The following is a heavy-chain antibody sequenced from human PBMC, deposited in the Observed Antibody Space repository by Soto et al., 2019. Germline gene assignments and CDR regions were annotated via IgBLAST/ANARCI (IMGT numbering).Heavy chain of an antibody. D-gene: IGHD3-22*01. V-gene: IGHV3-20*04. CDR3: ARVNSSYYYDSSGYSLGPFDY. Sequence: PGGSLRLSCAASGFTFDDYGMSWVRQAPGKGLEWVSGINWNGGSTGYADSVKGRFTISRDNAKNSLYLQMNSLRAEDTALYYCARVNSSYYYDSSGYSLGPFDYWGQGTLVTVS. J-gene: IGHJ4*02. CDR2: INWNGGST. CDR1: GFTFDDYG.